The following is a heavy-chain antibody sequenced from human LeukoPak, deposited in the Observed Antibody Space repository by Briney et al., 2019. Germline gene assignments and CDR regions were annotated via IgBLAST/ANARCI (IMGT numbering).Heavy chain of an antibody. J-gene: IGHJ4*02. CDR3: ARDTGGGYSCYDC. CDR2: IKKDGSEK. CDR1: GFTFSSYW. D-gene: IGHD5-18*01. Sequence: GGSLRLSCAASGFTFSSYWMTWIRQAPGKGLEWVANIKKDGSEKYYVDSVKGRFTISKDKAKNSLYLQMNSLRAEDTAVYYCARDTGGGYSCYDCWGQGTLVTVSS. V-gene: IGHV3-7*01.